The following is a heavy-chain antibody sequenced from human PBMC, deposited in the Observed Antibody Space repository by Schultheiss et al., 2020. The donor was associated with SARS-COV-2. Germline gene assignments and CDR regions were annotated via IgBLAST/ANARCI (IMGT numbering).Heavy chain of an antibody. J-gene: IGHJ4*02. D-gene: IGHD6-19*01. CDR1: GGTFSSYA. CDR2: IIPIFGTA. V-gene: IGHV1-69*06. Sequence: SVKVSCKASGGTFSSYAISWVRQAPGQGLEWMGGIIPIFGTANYAQKFQGRVTITADKSTSTAYMELSSLRSEDTAVYYCAKNHVVTGTGECDYWGQGTQVTVSS. CDR3: AKNHVVTGTGECDY.